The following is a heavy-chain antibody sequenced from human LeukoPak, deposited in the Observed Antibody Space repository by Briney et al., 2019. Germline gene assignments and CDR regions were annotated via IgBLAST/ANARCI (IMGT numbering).Heavy chain of an antibody. CDR2: ISYDGRTA. V-gene: IGHV3-30*18. CDR1: GYTFSGYA. D-gene: IGHD2-21*02. J-gene: IGHJ5*01. CDR3: AKRSDVVTSIPDS. Sequence: PGRSLRLSCVASGYTFSGYAIHWVRQAPGKELEWVAVISYDGRTAYYADSVKGRFTISRDNSKNTAYLQMNSLRGEDTAVYYCAKRSDVVTSIPDSWGQGTLVTVSS.